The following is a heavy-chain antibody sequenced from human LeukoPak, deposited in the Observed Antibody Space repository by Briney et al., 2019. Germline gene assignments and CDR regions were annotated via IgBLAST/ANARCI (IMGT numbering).Heavy chain of an antibody. V-gene: IGHV3-9*01. CDR3: AKNSRGTESLDY. D-gene: IGHD1-1*01. CDR1: GFTFSSYA. Sequence: GGSLRLSCAASGFTFSSYAMSWVRQAPGKGLEWVSGISWNSGSIGYADSVKGRFTISRDNAKNSLYLQMNSLRAEDTALYYCAKNSRGTESLDYWGQGTLVTVSS. J-gene: IGHJ4*02. CDR2: ISWNSGSI.